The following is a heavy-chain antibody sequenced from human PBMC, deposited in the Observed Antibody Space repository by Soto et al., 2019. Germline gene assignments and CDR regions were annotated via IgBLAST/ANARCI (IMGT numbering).Heavy chain of an antibody. Sequence: PGGSLRLSCAASGFTFSSYWMHWARQAPGKGLVWVSRINSDGSSTTYADSVKGRFTISRDNAKNTLYLQMNSLRAEDTAVYYCVRSRYQLLNNWFYPWGQGTLVTVSS. CDR1: GFTFSSYW. V-gene: IGHV3-74*01. CDR3: VRSRYQLLNNWFYP. J-gene: IGHJ5*02. D-gene: IGHD2-2*01. CDR2: INSDGSST.